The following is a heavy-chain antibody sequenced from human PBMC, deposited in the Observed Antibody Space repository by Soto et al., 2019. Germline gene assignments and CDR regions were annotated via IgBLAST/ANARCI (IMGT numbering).Heavy chain of an antibody. V-gene: IGHV5-10-1*01. D-gene: IGHD2-15*01. CDR3: ARPASGGSRDAFDV. CDR1: GYKFTTFW. CDR2: IDPTDSFT. J-gene: IGHJ3*01. Sequence: GESLKISCKASGYKFTTFWLNWVRQTPGKGLEWLGRIDPTDSFTNYSPPFEGHVTISVDRSISTAYLQWNSLQASDAAIYYCARPASGGSRDAFDVWGQGTTVTVSS.